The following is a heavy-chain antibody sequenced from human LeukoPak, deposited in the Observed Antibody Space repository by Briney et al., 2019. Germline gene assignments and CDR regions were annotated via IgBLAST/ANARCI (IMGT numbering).Heavy chain of an antibody. D-gene: IGHD5-18*01. CDR2: ISSSSSYI. J-gene: IGHJ4*02. CDR1: GFTFSSYS. V-gene: IGHV3-21*01. CDR3: ARDLRGYSYGLFDY. Sequence: PGGSLRLSCAASGFTFSSYSMNWVRQAPGKGLEWVSSISSSSSYIYYADSVKGRFTISRDNAKNSLYLQMSSLRAEDTAVYYCARDLRGYSYGLFDYWGQGTLVTVSS.